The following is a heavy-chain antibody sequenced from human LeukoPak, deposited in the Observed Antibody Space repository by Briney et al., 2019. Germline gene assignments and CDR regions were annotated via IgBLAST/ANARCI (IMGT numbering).Heavy chain of an antibody. J-gene: IGHJ4*02. CDR2: IYSGGST. D-gene: IGHD3-22*01. V-gene: IGHV3-53*01. CDR3: AREVPYYYDSSGYYDG. CDR1: GFTVSSNY. Sequence: GGSLRLSCAASGFTVSSNYMSWVRQAPGKGLEWVSVIYSGGSTYYADSVKGRFTISRDNSKNTLYPQMNSLRAEDTAVYYCAREVPYYYDSSGYYDGWGQGTLVTVSS.